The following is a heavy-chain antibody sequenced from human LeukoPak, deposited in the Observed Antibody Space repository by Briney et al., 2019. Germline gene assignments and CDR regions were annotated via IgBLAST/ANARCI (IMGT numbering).Heavy chain of an antibody. D-gene: IGHD2-15*01. J-gene: IGHJ5*02. V-gene: IGHV3-48*04. Sequence: GGSLRLSCAASGFTFSSYSLNWVRQAPGKGLEWVSYISSSSSTIYYADSVKGRFTISRDNAKNSLNLQMNSLRAEDTAVYSCARGADGVSSNSRRWFDPWGQGTLVTVSS. CDR1: GFTFSSYS. CDR2: ISSSSSTI. CDR3: ARGADGVSSNSRRWFDP.